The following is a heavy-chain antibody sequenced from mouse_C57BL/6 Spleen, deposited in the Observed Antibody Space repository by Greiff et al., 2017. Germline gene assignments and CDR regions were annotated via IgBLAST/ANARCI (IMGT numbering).Heavy chain of an antibody. J-gene: IGHJ1*03. CDR2: IYPGDGDT. V-gene: IGHV1-82*01. D-gene: IGHD1-1*01. CDR3: ARSPYYYGSSYWYFDV. Sequence: PLQQSGPELVKPGASVKISCKASGYAFSSSWMNWVKQRPGKGLEWIGRIYPGDGDTNYNGKFKGKATLTADKSSSTAYMQLSSLTSEDSAVYFCARSPYYYGSSYWYFDVWGTGTTVTVSS. CDR1: GYAFSSSW.